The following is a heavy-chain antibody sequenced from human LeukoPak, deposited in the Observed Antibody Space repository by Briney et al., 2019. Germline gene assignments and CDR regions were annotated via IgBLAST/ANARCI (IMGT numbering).Heavy chain of an antibody. J-gene: IGHJ4*02. CDR3: VADHYNNHGNFDF. CDR1: GFILTEVS. D-gene: IGHD4-11*01. Sequence: ASVKLSCTASGFILTEVSIHWLRQAPRKGPEWMGSFDRENDETIYSHNFQGRVAMTEDTSADTAYMELTSLRSDDTAVYYCVADHYNNHGNFDFWGQGTLVTVSS. CDR2: FDRENDET. V-gene: IGHV1-24*01.